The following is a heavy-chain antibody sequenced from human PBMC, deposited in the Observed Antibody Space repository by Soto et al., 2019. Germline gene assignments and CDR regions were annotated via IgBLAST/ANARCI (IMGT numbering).Heavy chain of an antibody. D-gene: IGHD3-22*01. CDR3: ALRSMAVVPEY. CDR2: LYYGRSA. V-gene: IGHV4-59*01. CDR1: GDSISTYY. Sequence: QVQLQESGPGLVKPSETLSLTCAVSGDSISTYYCMWIRQPPGKGLESIGYLYYGRSANYNPSLKSRVTLSVDTSTIQCSLTLSSMTAADTAVYYCALRSMAVVPEYWGQGTLVTVSS. J-gene: IGHJ4*02.